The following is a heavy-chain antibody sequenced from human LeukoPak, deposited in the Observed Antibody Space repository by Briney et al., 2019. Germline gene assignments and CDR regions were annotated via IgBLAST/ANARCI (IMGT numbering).Heavy chain of an antibody. J-gene: IGHJ4*02. CDR3: ARDVQDTAMGRFDY. V-gene: IGHV4-38-2*02. Sequence: SSXTLSLTCTVSGYSISSGYYWGWIRPPPGKGLEWIGSIYHSGSTYYNPSLNRPLTISVDTSKNQFSLKLSSVTAADTAVYYCARDVQDTAMGRFDYWGQGTLVTVSS. D-gene: IGHD5-18*01. CDR1: GYSISSGYY. CDR2: IYHSGST.